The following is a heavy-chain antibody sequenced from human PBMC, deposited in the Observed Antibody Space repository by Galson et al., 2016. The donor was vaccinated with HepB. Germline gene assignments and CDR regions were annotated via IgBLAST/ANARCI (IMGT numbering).Heavy chain of an antibody. D-gene: IGHD1-26*01. CDR2: ISGSGGTT. CDR3: AKDFVGGSYSPYYFDY. CDR1: GFTFRSYD. Sequence: SLRLSCAASGFTFRSYDMSWVRQAPGKGLEWVSAISGSGGTTYYADSVKGRFTISRDNSKNTLYLQMNSLRAEDTAVFYCAKDFVGGSYSPYYFDYWGQGTLVTVSS. J-gene: IGHJ4*02. V-gene: IGHV3-23*01.